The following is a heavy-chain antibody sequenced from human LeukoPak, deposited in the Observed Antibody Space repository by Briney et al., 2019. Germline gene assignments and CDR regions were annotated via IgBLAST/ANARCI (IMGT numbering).Heavy chain of an antibody. CDR2: INHSGST. CDR3: ARFMGIAAAATQAFDY. V-gene: IGHV4-34*01. CDR1: GGSFRGCY. D-gene: IGHD6-13*01. Sequence: SETLSLTCAVSGGSFRGCYWSWIRQPPGKGLEWIGEINHSGSTNYNPSLKSRVTISVDTSKNQFSLKLSSVTAADTAVYYCARFMGIAAAATQAFDYWGQGTLVTVSS. J-gene: IGHJ4*02.